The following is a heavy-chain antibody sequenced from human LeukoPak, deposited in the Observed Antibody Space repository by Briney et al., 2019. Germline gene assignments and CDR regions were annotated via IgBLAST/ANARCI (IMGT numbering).Heavy chain of an antibody. J-gene: IGHJ3*02. CDR1: GYSISSAS. V-gene: IGHV3-7*01. CDR3: ARDHYFVGVPAAGTFDI. Sequence: PSETLSLACIVSGYSISSASYWGWVRQAPGEGLEWVANIKQDGSEKYYVDSVRGRFTISRDNTKNSLYLQMNSLRAEDTDVYYCARDHYFVGVPAAGTFDIWGQGTMVTVSS. CDR2: IKQDGSEK. D-gene: IGHD2-2*01.